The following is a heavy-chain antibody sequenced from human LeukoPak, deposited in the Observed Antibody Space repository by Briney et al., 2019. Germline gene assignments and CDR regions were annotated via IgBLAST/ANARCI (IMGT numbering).Heavy chain of an antibody. CDR2: INTDGSVT. CDR1: GFTFSDYW. CDR3: TRSFGGSGDY. J-gene: IGHJ4*02. Sequence: GSLRLSCAVSGFTFSDYWMHWVRQASGKGLVWISRINTDGSVTDYADSVKGRFTISRDNAKNTLYLQMNSLITEDTALYYCTRSFGGSGDYWGQGTLVTVSS. D-gene: IGHD4-23*01. V-gene: IGHV3-74*01.